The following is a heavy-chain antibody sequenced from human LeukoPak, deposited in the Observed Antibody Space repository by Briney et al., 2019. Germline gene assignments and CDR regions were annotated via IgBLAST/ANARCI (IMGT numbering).Heavy chain of an antibody. Sequence: ASVKVSCKASGYTFTSYAMHWVRQAPGQRLEWMGWINAGNGNTKYSQEFQGRVTITRDTSASTAYMELSSLRSEDMAVYYCARDSHYGDYRFDPWGQGTLVTVSS. CDR3: ARDSHYGDYRFDP. CDR2: INAGNGNT. CDR1: GYTFTSYA. D-gene: IGHD4-17*01. J-gene: IGHJ5*02. V-gene: IGHV1-3*03.